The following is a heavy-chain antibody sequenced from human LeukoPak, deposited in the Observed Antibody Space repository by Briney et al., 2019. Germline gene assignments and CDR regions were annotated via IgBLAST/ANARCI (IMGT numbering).Heavy chain of an antibody. J-gene: IGHJ6*03. CDR1: GGSISSYY. CDR3: ARDGRAGTYYYYMDV. D-gene: IGHD6-19*01. V-gene: IGHV4-4*07. CDR2: IYTSGST. Sequence: PSETLSLTCTVSGGSISSYYWSWIRQPAGKGLEWIGRIYTSGSTNYNPSLKSRVTIPVDTSKNQFSLKLSSVTAADTAVYYCARDGRAGTYYYYMDVWGKGTTVTVSS.